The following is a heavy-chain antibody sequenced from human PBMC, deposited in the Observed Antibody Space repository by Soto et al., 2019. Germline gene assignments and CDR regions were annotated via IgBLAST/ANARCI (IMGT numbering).Heavy chain of an antibody. CDR3: ARDYRPDIVVVPAAIPYRYGMDV. Sequence: GASVKVSCKASGYTFTSYGISWVRQAPGQGLEWMGWISSYNGNTNYAQKLQGRVTMTTDTSTSTAYMELRSLRSDDTAVYYCARDYRPDIVVVPAAIPYRYGMDVWGQGTTVTVS. CDR2: ISSYNGNT. V-gene: IGHV1-18*01. CDR1: GYTFTSYG. J-gene: IGHJ6*02. D-gene: IGHD2-2*01.